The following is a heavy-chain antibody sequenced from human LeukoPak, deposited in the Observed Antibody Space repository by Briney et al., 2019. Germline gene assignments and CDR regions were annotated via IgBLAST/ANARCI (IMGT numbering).Heavy chain of an antibody. CDR3: ARDGFGLGGRWFDY. V-gene: IGHV1-46*01. Sequence: GASVKVSCKASGYTFTSYYMHWVRQAPGQGLEWMGIINPSGGSTSYAQKFQGRVTMTRGTSTGTVYMELTSLRSEDTAVYYCARDGFGLGGRWFDYWGQGTLVTVSS. CDR2: INPSGGST. J-gene: IGHJ4*02. CDR1: GYTFTSYY. D-gene: IGHD3-10*01.